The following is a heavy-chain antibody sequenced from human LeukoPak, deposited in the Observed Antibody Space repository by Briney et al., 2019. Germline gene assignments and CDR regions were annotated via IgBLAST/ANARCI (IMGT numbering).Heavy chain of an antibody. D-gene: IGHD2-15*01. Sequence: GESLKISCKGSGYSFTSYWIGWVRQMPGKGLEWMGIIYPGDSDTRYSPSFQGQVTISADRSISTAYLQWSSLKASDTAMYYCARLLACSGGSCYYFDYWGQGTLVTVSP. CDR2: IYPGDSDT. CDR3: ARLLACSGGSCYYFDY. J-gene: IGHJ4*02. V-gene: IGHV5-51*01. CDR1: GYSFTSYW.